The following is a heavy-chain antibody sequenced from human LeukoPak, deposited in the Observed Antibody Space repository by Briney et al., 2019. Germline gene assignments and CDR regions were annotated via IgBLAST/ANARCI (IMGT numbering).Heavy chain of an antibody. D-gene: IGHD1-26*01. J-gene: IGHJ4*02. Sequence: GGSLRLSCAVSGITLRSYEMNWVRQAPGKGLEWVSYISGSGGTIYYADSVKGRFTISRDNARNSFYLQLNSLRAEDTALYYCATYIVGPTLDYWGQGALVTVSS. CDR1: GITLRSYE. CDR2: ISGSGGTI. CDR3: ATYIVGPTLDY. V-gene: IGHV3-48*03.